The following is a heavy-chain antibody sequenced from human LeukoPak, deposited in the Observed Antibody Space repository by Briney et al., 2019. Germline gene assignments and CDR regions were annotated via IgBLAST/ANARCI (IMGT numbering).Heavy chain of an antibody. V-gene: IGHV3-48*01. D-gene: IGHD3-10*01. Sequence: GGSLRLSCAASGYTFSSYSMNWVRQAPGKGLEWVSYISSSSSTIYYADSVKGRFTISRDNAKNSLYLQMNSLRAEDTAVYYCARDSITMVRGVPYYMDVWGKGTTVTISS. J-gene: IGHJ6*03. CDR3: ARDSITMVRGVPYYMDV. CDR1: GYTFSSYS. CDR2: ISSSSSTI.